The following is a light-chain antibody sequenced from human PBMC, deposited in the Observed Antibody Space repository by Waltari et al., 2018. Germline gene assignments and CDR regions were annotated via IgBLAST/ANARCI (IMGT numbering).Light chain of an antibody. V-gene: IGKV4-1*01. CDR1: QSILNSSSNKNH. CDR2: WAS. Sequence: DILMTQSPDSLSVSLGERATINCKSSQSILNSSSNKNHLAWYQHKPGQPPRLLISWASSRDSGVPDRFSGSGSVTDFTLTIIGLQTEDVAVYSCQPYDTTPLTFGPGTKVEI. CDR3: QPYDTTPLT. J-gene: IGKJ3*01.